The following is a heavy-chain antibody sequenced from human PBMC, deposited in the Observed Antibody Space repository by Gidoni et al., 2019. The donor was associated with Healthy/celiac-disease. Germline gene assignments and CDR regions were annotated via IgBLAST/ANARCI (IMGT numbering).Heavy chain of an antibody. Sequence: QLVQSGAEVKKPGSSVKVSCKASGGTFSSYALSWVRQAPGQGLEWMGGIIPIFGTANYAQKFQGRVTITADESTSTAYMELSSLRSEDTAVYYCASYGYYDSSGYYFPWFDPWGQGTLVTVSS. CDR3: ASYGYYDSSGYYFPWFDP. V-gene: IGHV1-69*01. D-gene: IGHD3-22*01. J-gene: IGHJ5*02. CDR1: GGTFSSYA. CDR2: IIPIFGTA.